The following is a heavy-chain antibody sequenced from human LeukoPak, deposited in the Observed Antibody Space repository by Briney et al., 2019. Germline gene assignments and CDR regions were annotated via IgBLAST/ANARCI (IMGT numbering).Heavy chain of an antibody. Sequence: GGSLRLSCAASGFSFGTYGMSWVRQVPGKGLEWVSGINWNGASTVYADSVKGRFTISRDNAKNSLYLQMNSLRAEDTAVYYCARADCSSSSCYELDYWGQGTLVTVSS. CDR2: INWNGAST. CDR3: ARADCSSSSCYELDY. V-gene: IGHV3-20*04. CDR1: GFSFGTYG. D-gene: IGHD2-2*01. J-gene: IGHJ4*02.